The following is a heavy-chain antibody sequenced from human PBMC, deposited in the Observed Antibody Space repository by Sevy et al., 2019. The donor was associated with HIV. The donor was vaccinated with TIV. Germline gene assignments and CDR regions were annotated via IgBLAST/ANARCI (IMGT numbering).Heavy chain of an antibody. Sequence: GGSLRLSCAASGFTFSSHSMNWVRQAPGKVLEWVSSISSSSSYIYYADSVKGRFTISRDNAKNSLYLQMNSLRAEDTAVYYCARGDVCSGGSCYFDYWGQGTLVTVSS. CDR1: GFTFSSHS. CDR2: ISSSSSYI. J-gene: IGHJ4*02. D-gene: IGHD2-15*01. CDR3: ARGDVCSGGSCYFDY. V-gene: IGHV3-21*01.